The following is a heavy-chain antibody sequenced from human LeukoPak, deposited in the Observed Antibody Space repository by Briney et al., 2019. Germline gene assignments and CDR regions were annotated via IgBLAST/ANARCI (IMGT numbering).Heavy chain of an antibody. CDR2: IKQDGSER. Sequence: GGSLRLLCAASGFSYSNYWMTWVRQAPGKGLDWVANIKQDGSERYYVDSVKARFTISRDNAKNSMYMQMNSLRAEDTAVYYCARHMKLELPASSGYCYGMDVWGRGTTVTVSS. D-gene: IGHD1-7*01. CDR3: ARHMKLELPASSGYCYGMDV. CDR1: GFSYSNYW. V-gene: IGHV3-7*01. J-gene: IGHJ6*02.